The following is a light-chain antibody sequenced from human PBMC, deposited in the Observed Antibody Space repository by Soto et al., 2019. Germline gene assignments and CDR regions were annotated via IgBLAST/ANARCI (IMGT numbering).Light chain of an antibody. Sequence: EIVMSQSPATLSLSPGEISTLSCRASQSVSSNLAWYQQKPGQAPRLLIYGASTRATGIPARFSGSGSGTEFTLTISSLQSEDFAVYYCQQYKNWPRTFGQGTKVDIK. CDR1: QSVSSN. V-gene: IGKV3-15*01. J-gene: IGKJ1*01. CDR3: QQYKNWPRT. CDR2: GAS.